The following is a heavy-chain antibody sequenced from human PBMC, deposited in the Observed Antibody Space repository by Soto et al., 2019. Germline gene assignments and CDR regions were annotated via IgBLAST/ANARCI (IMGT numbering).Heavy chain of an antibody. CDR3: ARGHSCGWPPFDS. CDR2: ISVGSSNK. D-gene: IGHD6-19*01. Sequence: GGSLRLSCAASGFSFSSFSMNGVRQAPGKGLEWVSSISVGSSNKYYADSVNGRFTISRDNAQNQLYLQMNSLRAEDTAVYYCARGHSCGWPPFDSWGQGTLVTVSS. J-gene: IGHJ4*02. CDR1: GFSFSSFS. V-gene: IGHV3-21*01.